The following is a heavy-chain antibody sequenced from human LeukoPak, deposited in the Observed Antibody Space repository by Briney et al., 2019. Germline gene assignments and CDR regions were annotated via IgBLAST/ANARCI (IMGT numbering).Heavy chain of an antibody. CDR1: GGSISSGGYY. J-gene: IGHJ5*02. CDR3: AREPCSSTSCYYNWFDP. CDR2: IYYSGST. Sequence: SETLSLTCTVSGGSISSGGYYWSWIRQHPGKGLEWIGYIYYSGSTYYNPSPKSRVTISVDTSKNQFSLKLSSVTAAETAVYYCAREPCSSTSCYYNWFDPWGQGTLVTVSS. D-gene: IGHD2-2*01. V-gene: IGHV4-31*03.